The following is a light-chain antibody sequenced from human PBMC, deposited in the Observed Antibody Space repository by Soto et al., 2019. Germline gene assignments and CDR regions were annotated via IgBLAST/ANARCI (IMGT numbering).Light chain of an antibody. CDR3: ATWDDSRNGYV. Sequence: QSVLTQPPSASGTPGQRVTISASGSSSNIGSNTVSWYQQVPGTAPKLLIYDNDERPSGVPGRFSGSKSGTSASLAISGPQSEDEADYYCATWDDSRNGYVFGPGTKVTVL. CDR2: DND. V-gene: IGLV1-44*01. J-gene: IGLJ1*01. CDR1: SSNIGSNT.